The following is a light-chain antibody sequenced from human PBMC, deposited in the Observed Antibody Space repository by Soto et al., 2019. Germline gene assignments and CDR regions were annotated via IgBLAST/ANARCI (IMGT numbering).Light chain of an antibody. CDR2: DAS. CDR3: QQYDSYSWT. Sequence: DIKMTQSPSTLSASVGDRVPIDCRASQSISSWLAWYQKKPGKAPKLMIYDASSLESGVPSRFSGSGSGTECTLTISSLQTDDVASYYCQQYDSYSWTLREGTKVDIK. J-gene: IGKJ1*01. CDR1: QSISSW. V-gene: IGKV1-5*01.